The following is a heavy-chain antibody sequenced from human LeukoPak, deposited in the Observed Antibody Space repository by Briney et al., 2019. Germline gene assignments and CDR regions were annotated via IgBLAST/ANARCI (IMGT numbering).Heavy chain of an antibody. CDR3: ARDPNGDYIGAFDM. V-gene: IGHV3-23*01. CDR2: IRGSGGGT. J-gene: IGHJ3*02. D-gene: IGHD4-17*01. Sequence: GGSLRLSCAASGFIFSNYALMWLRQSPGKGLEWVSAIRGSGGGTFYVDSVKGRFTISRDNSKNTLYLQMNGLRAEDTAVYYCARDPNGDYIGAFDMWGRGTLDTVSS. CDR1: GFIFSNYA.